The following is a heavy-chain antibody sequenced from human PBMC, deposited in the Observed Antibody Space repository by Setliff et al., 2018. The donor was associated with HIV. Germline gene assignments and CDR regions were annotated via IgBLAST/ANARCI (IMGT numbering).Heavy chain of an antibody. CDR1: GYSFTSNW. V-gene: IGHV5-51*01. Sequence: GASLKISCKGSGYSFTSNWIGWVRQMPGKGLEWMGIIHPVDSDTRYSPSFQGQVTISADKYISTAYLQWNSLKASDTAIYYCARHRPTAAGTLDAFDIWGQGTVVTVSS. CDR3: ARHRPTAAGTLDAFDI. CDR2: IHPVDSDT. J-gene: IGHJ3*02. D-gene: IGHD6-13*01.